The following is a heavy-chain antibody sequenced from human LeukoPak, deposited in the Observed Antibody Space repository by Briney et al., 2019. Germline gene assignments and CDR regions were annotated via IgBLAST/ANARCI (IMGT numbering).Heavy chain of an antibody. CDR1: GFTFSSYW. J-gene: IGHJ4*02. V-gene: IGHV3-7*01. CDR2: IKQDGSEK. D-gene: IGHD2-2*01. CDR3: ARDLFIVGYCSSTSCYEGY. Sequence: PGGSLRLSCAASGFTFSSYWMSWVRQAPGKGLEWVANIKQDGSEKYYVDSVKGRFTISRDNAKNSLYLQMNSLRAEDTAVYYCARDLFIVGYCSSTSCYEGYWGQGTLVTVSS.